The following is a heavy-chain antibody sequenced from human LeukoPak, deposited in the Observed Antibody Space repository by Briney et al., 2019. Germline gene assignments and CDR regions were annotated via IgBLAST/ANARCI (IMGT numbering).Heavy chain of an antibody. Sequence: GGSLRLSCAASGFTFSSCAMTWVRQAPGKGLEWVSVMSGSGVSTFYADSVKGRFTISRDNSKNTLSLQMNSLRAEDTAVYYCAKGSGDGCYSAFHIWGRGTMVTVSS. V-gene: IGHV3-23*01. D-gene: IGHD2-21*01. CDR1: GFTFSSCA. J-gene: IGHJ3*02. CDR2: MSGSGVST. CDR3: AKGSGDGCYSAFHI.